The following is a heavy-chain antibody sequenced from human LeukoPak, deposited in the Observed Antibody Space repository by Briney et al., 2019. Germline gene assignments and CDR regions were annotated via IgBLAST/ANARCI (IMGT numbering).Heavy chain of an antibody. D-gene: IGHD6-13*01. V-gene: IGHV4-34*01. Sequence: SETLSLTCAVYGGSFSGYYWSWIRQPPGKGLEWIGSIYYSGSTYYNPSLKSRVTISVDTSKNQFSLKLSSVTAADTAVYYCARARGQQLVTWGQGTLVTVSS. J-gene: IGHJ4*02. CDR1: GGSFSGYY. CDR3: ARARGQQLVT. CDR2: IYYSGST.